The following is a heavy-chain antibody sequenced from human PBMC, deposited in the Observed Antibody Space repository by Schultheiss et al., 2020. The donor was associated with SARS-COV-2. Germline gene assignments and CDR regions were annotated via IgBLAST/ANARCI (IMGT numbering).Heavy chain of an antibody. CDR2: ISSSSSTI. Sequence: GGSLRLSCAASGFTFSSYSMNWVRQAPGKGLEWVSYISSSSSTIYYADSVKGRFTISRDNAKNSLYLQMNSLRDEDTAVYYCARGGYCSSTSCYEPYYYYGMDVWGQGTTVTVSS. V-gene: IGHV3-48*02. D-gene: IGHD2-2*01. CDR3: ARGGYCSSTSCYEPYYYYGMDV. J-gene: IGHJ6*02. CDR1: GFTFSSYS.